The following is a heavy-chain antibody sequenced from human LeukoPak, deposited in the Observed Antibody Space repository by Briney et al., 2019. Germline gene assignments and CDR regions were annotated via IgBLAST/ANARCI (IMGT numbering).Heavy chain of an antibody. CDR1: GGSISSYY. CDR3: ARDFGGANDY. D-gene: IGHD4/OR15-4a*01. Sequence: SETLSLTCTVSGGSISSYYWSWIRQPPGKGLEWIGYIYYSGSTNYNPSLKSRVTISVDTSKNQFSLKLSSVTAADTAVYYCARDFGGANDYWGQGTLVTVSS. J-gene: IGHJ4*02. CDR2: IYYSGST. V-gene: IGHV4-59*01.